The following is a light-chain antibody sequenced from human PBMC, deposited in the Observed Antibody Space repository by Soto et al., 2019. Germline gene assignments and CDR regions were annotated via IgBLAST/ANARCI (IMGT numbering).Light chain of an antibody. CDR3: FSYAGSSNYV. J-gene: IGLJ1*01. V-gene: IGLV2-23*01. CDR2: EGS. Sequence: QSVRRHPASVCCSPGESIAISCAGTSSDVGSYNLVSWYQNHPGKAPKLMIYEGSKRPSGVSNRFSGSKSGNTASLTISGLQAAEEADYFCFSYAGSSNYVFGTGTKVTVL. CDR1: SSDVGSYNL.